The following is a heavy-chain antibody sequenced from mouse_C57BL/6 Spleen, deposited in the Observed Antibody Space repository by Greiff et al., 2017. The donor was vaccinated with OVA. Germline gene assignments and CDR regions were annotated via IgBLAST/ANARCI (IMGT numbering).Heavy chain of an antibody. CDR1: GYTFTSYW. Sequence: QVQLQQPGAELVKPGASVKLSCKASGYTFTSYWMHWVKQRPGQGLEWIGMIHPNSGSTSYNEKFKSKATLTVDKSSSTAYMQLSSLTSEDSAVYYCARGPFITTVVASFDYWGQGTTLTVSS. V-gene: IGHV1-64*01. J-gene: IGHJ2*01. CDR3: ARGPFITTVVASFDY. CDR2: IHPNSGST. D-gene: IGHD1-1*01.